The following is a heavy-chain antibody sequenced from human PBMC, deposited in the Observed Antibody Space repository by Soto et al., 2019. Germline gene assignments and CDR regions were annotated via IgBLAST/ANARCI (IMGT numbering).Heavy chain of an antibody. V-gene: IGHV3-74*01. CDR3: ATAEVDY. CDR1: GFTFGDYW. J-gene: IGHJ4*02. Sequence: PGGSLRLSCAASGFTFGDYWMHWVRQAPGKGLEWVSRMNSDGTTTNYADSVKGRFTVSRDNAKNTLFLQMNSLRAEDTAVYYCATAEVDYWGPGTLVTVSS. CDR2: MNSDGTTT.